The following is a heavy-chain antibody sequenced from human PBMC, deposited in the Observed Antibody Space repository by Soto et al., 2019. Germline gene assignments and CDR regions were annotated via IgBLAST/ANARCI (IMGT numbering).Heavy chain of an antibody. J-gene: IGHJ4*02. V-gene: IGHV3-23*01. D-gene: IGHD1-7*01. CDR2: ISGSGGST. Sequence: VGSLILSCAASGFTFSSYAMSWVRQAPGKGLEWVSAISGSGGSTYYADSVPGRFTISRDNSKNTLYLKMNSLRAEHTAVYYCEKDRRRLARTYYFDDWGQGTLVTVSS. CDR1: GFTFSSYA. CDR3: EKDRRRLARTYYFDD.